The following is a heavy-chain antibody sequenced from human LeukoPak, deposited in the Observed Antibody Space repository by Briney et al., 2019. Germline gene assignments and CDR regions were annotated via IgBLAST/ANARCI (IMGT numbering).Heavy chain of an antibody. J-gene: IGHJ4*02. CDR3: ARHQDLNYYGSGSYGFDY. Sequence: GESLKISCKGSGYSFTSYWIGWVRQMPEKGLEWMGIIYPGDSDTRYSPSFQGQVTISADKSISTAYLQWSSLKASDTAMYYCARHQDLNYYGSGSYGFDYWGQGTLVTVSS. V-gene: IGHV5-51*01. D-gene: IGHD3-10*01. CDR1: GYSFTSYW. CDR2: IYPGDSDT.